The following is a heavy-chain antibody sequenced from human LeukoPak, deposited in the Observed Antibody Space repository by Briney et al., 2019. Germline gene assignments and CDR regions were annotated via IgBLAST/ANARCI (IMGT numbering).Heavy chain of an antibody. CDR1: GFTFSSYI. D-gene: IGHD4-23*01. V-gene: IGHV3-64*04. J-gene: IGHJ4*02. CDR3: ARFGYGGKVDY. Sequence: GGSLRLSCSASGFTFSSYIMHWVRQAPGKGLEYVSAITSIGGSTYYADSVKGRFTISRDNSKNSLFLQMNSLRAEDTALYYCARFGYGGKVDYWGQGTLVTVSS. CDR2: ITSIGGST.